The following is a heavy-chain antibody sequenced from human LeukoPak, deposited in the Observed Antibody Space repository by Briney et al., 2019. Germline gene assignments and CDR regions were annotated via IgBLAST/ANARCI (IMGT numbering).Heavy chain of an antibody. D-gene: IGHD3-10*01. J-gene: IGHJ4*02. CDR1: GFIANTNY. Sequence: GGSLRLSCAAPGFIANTNYMSWVREAPGGGLEWVSFIYAEGNTYYADSVKGRFTISKDNSKNSLYLQMNSLRTEDTALYYCAKGGGRKTKITMVRRSERDYFDYWGQGTLVTVSS. CDR3: AKGGGRKTKITMVRRSERDYFDY. CDR2: IYAEGNT. V-gene: IGHV3-53*05.